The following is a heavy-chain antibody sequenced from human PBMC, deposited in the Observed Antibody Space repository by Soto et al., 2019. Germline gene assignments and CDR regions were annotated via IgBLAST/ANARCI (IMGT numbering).Heavy chain of an antibody. V-gene: IGHV4-59*01. J-gene: IGHJ4*02. Sequence: PSETLSLTCTVSGGSISSYYGSWIRQPPGKGLEWIGYIYYSGSTNYNPSLKSRVTISVDTSKNQFSLKLSSVTAADTAVYYCARVVGTTVTTYYFDYWGQGTLVTVSS. CDR1: GGSISSYY. CDR2: IYYSGST. CDR3: ARVVGTTVTTYYFDY. D-gene: IGHD4-17*01.